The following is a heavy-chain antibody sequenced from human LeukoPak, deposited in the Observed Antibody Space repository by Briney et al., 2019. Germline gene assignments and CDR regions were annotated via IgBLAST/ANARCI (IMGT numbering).Heavy chain of an antibody. CDR1: GGSFSGYY. Sequence: SETLSLTCAVYGGSFSGYYWSWIRRPPGKGLEWIGEINHSGSTNYNPSLKSRVTISVDTSKNQFSLKLSSVTAADTAVYYCARGRILWFGELLDYWGQGTLVTVSS. CDR2: INHSGST. D-gene: IGHD3-10*01. CDR3: ARGRILWFGELLDY. V-gene: IGHV4-34*01. J-gene: IGHJ4*02.